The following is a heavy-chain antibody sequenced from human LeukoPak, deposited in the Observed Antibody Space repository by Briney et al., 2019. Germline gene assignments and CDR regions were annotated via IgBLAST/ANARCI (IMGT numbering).Heavy chain of an antibody. CDR2: VYHSGAT. J-gene: IGHJ4*02. CDR3: ARGITVAALDS. CDR1: SGSITGGDYY. V-gene: IGHV4-30-4*01. Sequence: PSETLSLTCTVSSGSITGGDYYWSWIRRPPGKGLEWMGYVYHSGATHYSPSLKSRVAMSVETSKKQFSLKLSSVTAADTAVYYCARGITVAALDSWGQGTLVTISS. D-gene: IGHD6-19*01.